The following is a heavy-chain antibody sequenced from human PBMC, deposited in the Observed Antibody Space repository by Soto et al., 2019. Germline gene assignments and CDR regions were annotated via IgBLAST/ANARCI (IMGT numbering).Heavy chain of an antibody. CDR1: GVSVSANVY. J-gene: IGHJ4*02. D-gene: IGHD2-21*01. CDR3: ARGHAEGYSPPTIRLESNY. Sequence: SETLSLTCTVSGVSVSANVYWSWIRQSPGKGLEWIGCTYYRGGANYNPSLKSRVTISVDTSKNQFSLKLSSVTAADTAVYYCARGHAEGYSPPTIRLESNYWGQGTLVTVSS. V-gene: IGHV4-61*01. CDR2: TYYRGGA.